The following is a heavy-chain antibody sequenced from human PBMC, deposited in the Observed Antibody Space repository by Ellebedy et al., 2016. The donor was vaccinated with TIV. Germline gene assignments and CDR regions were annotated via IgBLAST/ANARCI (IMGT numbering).Heavy chain of an antibody. CDR3: ARDRVLRGGDPCSYYAMDV. Sequence: SETLSLTCTVSGGSISNYYWSWIRQPPGEGLEWIGYVFHSGSTSYNPSLKSRVTISIDTSKNQFSLMLTSVTPADTAVYYCARDRVLRGGDPCSYYAMDVWGQGTTVTVSS. J-gene: IGHJ6*02. V-gene: IGHV4-59*01. CDR1: GGSISNYY. CDR2: VFHSGST. D-gene: IGHD2-21*02.